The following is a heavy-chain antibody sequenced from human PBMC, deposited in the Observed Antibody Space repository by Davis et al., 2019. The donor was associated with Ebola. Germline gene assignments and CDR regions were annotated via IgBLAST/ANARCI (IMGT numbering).Heavy chain of an antibody. Sequence: SETLSLTCAVYGGSFSGYYWSWIRQPPGKGLEWIGEINHSGSTNYNPSLKSRVTISVDTSKNQFSLKLSSVTAADTAVYYCARDRDDSASIYYYGMDVWGQGTTVTVSS. CDR2: INHSGST. CDR3: ARDRDDSASIYYYGMDV. CDR1: GGSFSGYY. J-gene: IGHJ6*02. V-gene: IGHV4-34*01. D-gene: IGHD2-21*02.